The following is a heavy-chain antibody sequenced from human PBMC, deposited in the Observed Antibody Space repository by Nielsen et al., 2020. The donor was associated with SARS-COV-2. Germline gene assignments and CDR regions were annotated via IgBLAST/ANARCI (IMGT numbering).Heavy chain of an antibody. CDR3: ARERSREYGIDV. CDR1: GYSFTSYA. D-gene: IGHD1-26*01. Sequence: ASVKVSCKASGYSFTSYAMHWVWQAPGQRLEWMGWINVGNGNTKYSQKFQGRVTFTRDTSASTAYMELSSLRFEETAVYYCARERSREYGIDVWGQGTTVTVSS. J-gene: IGHJ6*02. V-gene: IGHV1-3*01. CDR2: INVGNGNT.